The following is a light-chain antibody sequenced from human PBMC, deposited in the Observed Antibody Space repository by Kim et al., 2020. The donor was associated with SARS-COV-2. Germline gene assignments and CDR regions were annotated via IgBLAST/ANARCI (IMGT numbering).Light chain of an antibody. CDR3: QAWDSAVA. V-gene: IGLV3-1*01. CDR2: QDD. Sequence: SYELTQPPSVSVSPGQTASITCSGDKLGDKYAYWYQQKPGRSPVVVIYQDDKRPSGIPERFSGSNSGNTATLTISGTQSADEADYYCQAWDSAVAFGGGT. J-gene: IGLJ2*01. CDR1: KLGDKY.